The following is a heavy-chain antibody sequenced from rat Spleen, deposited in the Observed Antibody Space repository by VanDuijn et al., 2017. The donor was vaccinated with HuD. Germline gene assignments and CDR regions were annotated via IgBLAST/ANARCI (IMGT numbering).Heavy chain of an antibody. CDR1: GFTFSNYW. J-gene: IGHJ2*01. V-gene: IGHV5-58*01. CDR2: ISSDGGRT. Sequence: EVQLVETGGGLVQPGRSLKLSCVASGFTFSNYWMYWVRQAPGKGLEWVSSISSDGGRTYYPDSVKGRFTISRDNAENTVYLQMNSLRSEDTATYYCARHNSGYGVMDAWGQGVMVTVSS. D-gene: IGHD4-3*01. CDR3: ARHNSGYGVMDA.